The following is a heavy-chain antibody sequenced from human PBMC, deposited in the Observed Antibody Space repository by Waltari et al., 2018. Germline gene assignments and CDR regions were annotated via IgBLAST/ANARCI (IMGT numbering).Heavy chain of an antibody. CDR3: ARKYYYDSSGSFNY. Sequence: EVQLLESGGGLVQPGGSLRLSCAASGFTFSSDAMSWVRQAPGKGLEWVSAISGSGGSTYYADSVKGRFAISRDNPKNTLYLQMNSLRAEDTAVYYCARKYYYDSSGSFNYWGQGTLVTVSS. V-gene: IGHV3-23*01. CDR1: GFTFSSDA. CDR2: ISGSGGST. J-gene: IGHJ4*02. D-gene: IGHD3-22*01.